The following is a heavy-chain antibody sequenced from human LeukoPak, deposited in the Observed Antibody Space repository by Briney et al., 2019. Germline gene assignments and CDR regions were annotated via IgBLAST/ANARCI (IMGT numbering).Heavy chain of an antibody. D-gene: IGHD3-22*01. V-gene: IGHV1-2*02. J-gene: IGHJ4*02. CDR2: INPNSGGT. CDR3: ARDRRVYYDSSGYSWWSFDY. CDR1: GYTLTGYH. Sequence: ASVKVSCKASGYTLTGYHMHWVRQAPGQGLEWMRWINPNSGGTNYAQKFQGRVTVSRYTCISTDYMELSRLRSYDTAVYYCARDRRVYYDSSGYSWWSFDYWGQGTLVTVSS.